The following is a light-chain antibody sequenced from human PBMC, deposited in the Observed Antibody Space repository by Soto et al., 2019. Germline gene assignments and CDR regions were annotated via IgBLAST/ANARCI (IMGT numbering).Light chain of an antibody. CDR2: DAS. CDR3: QQFKSYPLT. Sequence: AVQLTQSPSSLSASLGDRVTITCRASQDISTALVWYHQKPGEAPKFLMSDASSLGGGVPSRFSGSGSGTDFTLTISSLQPEDFATYYCQQFKSYPLTFGGGTKVDIK. V-gene: IGKV1-13*02. CDR1: QDISTA. J-gene: IGKJ4*01.